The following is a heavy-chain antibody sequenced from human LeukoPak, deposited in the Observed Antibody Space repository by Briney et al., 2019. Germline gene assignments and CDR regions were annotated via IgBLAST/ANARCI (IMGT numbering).Heavy chain of an antibody. V-gene: IGHV4-31*03. J-gene: IGHJ6*02. CDR3: AKISTGRYCMDV. CDR1: GGSVTSGGYY. Sequence: PSETLSLTCTVSGGSVTSGGYYWSWIRQHSGKGLEWIGYVYFTWNTYNNPSVKSRVTISAITSKNQYSLKVSSVNAADTAVYYGAKISTGRYCMDVWSQGTTVTVSS. CDR2: VYFTWNT.